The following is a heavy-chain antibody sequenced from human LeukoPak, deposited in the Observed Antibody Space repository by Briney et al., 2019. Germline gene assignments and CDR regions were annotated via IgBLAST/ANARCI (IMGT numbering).Heavy chain of an antibody. CDR3: GRHYGSSGYYRLFDY. V-gene: IGHV4-59*08. CDR2: IYYSGST. CDR1: GGSISSYY. Sequence: SETLSLTCTVSGGSISSYYWSWIRQPPGKGLEWIGYIYYSGSTNYNPSLKSRVTISVDTSKNQFSLKLSSVTAADTAVYYCGRHYGSSGYYRLFDYWGQGTLVTVSS. D-gene: IGHD3-22*01. J-gene: IGHJ4*02.